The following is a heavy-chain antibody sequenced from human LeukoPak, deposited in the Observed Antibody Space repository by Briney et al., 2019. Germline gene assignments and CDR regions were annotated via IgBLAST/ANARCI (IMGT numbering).Heavy chain of an antibody. D-gene: IGHD2-2*01. CDR2: IDHSGST. CDR1: GGSITSSNW. J-gene: IGHJ5*02. CDR3: ARVYKYCSGTSCYRFDP. Sequence: SETLSPTCAVSGGSITSSNWWSWVRQPPGKGLEWMEEIDHSGSTKYNPSLKSRATISVDKSKNQFSLKLTSVTAADTAVYYCARVYKYCSGTSCYRFDPWGQGTLVTVSS. V-gene: IGHV4-4*02.